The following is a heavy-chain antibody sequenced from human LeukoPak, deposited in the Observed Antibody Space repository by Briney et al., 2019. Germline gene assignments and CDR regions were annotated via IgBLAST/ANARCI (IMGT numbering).Heavy chain of an antibody. CDR2: INTYTGNP. CDR1: GYTFTSYA. Sequence: ASVKVSCKASGYTFTSYAMNWVRQAPGQGLEWMGWINTYTGNPTYAQGLPGRVVFSLDTSVSTAYLQIGSLRAEDTAVYYCARWDYDSSGYALYYFDYWGQGTLVTVSS. D-gene: IGHD3-22*01. V-gene: IGHV7-4-1*01. J-gene: IGHJ4*02. CDR3: ARWDYDSSGYALYYFDY.